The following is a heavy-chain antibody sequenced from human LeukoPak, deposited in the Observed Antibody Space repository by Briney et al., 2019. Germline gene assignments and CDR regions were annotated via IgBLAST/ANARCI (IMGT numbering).Heavy chain of an antibody. CDR2: INHSGST. V-gene: IGHV4-34*01. Sequence: PSETLSLTCAVYGGSFSGYYWSWIRQPPGKGLEWIGEINHSGSTNYNPSLKSRVTISVDKSKNQFSLKLSSVTAADTAVYYCARGDYYDSSGPDWGQGTLVTVSS. CDR1: GGSFSGYY. D-gene: IGHD3-22*01. CDR3: ARGDYYDSSGPD. J-gene: IGHJ4*02.